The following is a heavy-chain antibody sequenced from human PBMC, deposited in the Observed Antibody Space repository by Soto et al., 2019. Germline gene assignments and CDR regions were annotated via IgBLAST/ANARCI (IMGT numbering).Heavy chain of an antibody. CDR2: IYSDGST. CDR3: ARSLMTTVTKISNPSHQVTPKNSFYYMDV. D-gene: IGHD4-17*01. J-gene: IGHJ6*03. Sequence: DVQLVESGGGLVQPGGSLRLSCAASGFTVSSNYMNWVRQAPGKGLEWVSIIYSDGSTYYADSVKGRFTISRDNSKNTLYLQMNSLRAEDTAVYFCARSLMTTVTKISNPSHQVTPKNSFYYMDVWGKGTTVTVSS. CDR1: GFTVSSNY. V-gene: IGHV3-66*01.